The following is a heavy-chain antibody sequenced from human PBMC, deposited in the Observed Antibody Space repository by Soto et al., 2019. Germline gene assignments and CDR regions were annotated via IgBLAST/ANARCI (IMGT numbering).Heavy chain of an antibody. CDR1: GFTFSDYY. CDR2: ISSSSSYT. Sequence: QVQLVESGGGLVKPGGSLRLSCAASGFTFSDYYMSWIRQAPGKGLEWVSYISSSSSYTNYADSVKGRFTISRDNAKNSLYLQMNSLRAEDTAVYYCARDYYDSSEDWYFDLWGRGTLVTVSS. D-gene: IGHD3-22*01. CDR3: ARDYYDSSEDWYFDL. V-gene: IGHV3-11*05. J-gene: IGHJ2*01.